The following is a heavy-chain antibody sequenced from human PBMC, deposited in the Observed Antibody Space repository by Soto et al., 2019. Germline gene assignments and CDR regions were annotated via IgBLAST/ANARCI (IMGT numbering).Heavy chain of an antibody. V-gene: IGHV3-23*01. Sequence: SLRLSCAASGFTFSSYAMSWVRQAPGKGLEWVSAISGSGGSTYYADSVKGRFTISRDNSKNTLYLQMNSLRAEDTAVYYCARRVDTAMVKDEAFDIWGQGTMVTVSS. J-gene: IGHJ3*02. CDR1: GFTFSSYA. D-gene: IGHD5-18*01. CDR2: ISGSGGST. CDR3: ARRVDTAMVKDEAFDI.